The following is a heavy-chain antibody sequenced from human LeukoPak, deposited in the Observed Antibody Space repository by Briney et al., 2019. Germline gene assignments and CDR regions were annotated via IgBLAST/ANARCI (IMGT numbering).Heavy chain of an antibody. J-gene: IGHJ5*02. V-gene: IGHV3-9*01. D-gene: IGHD1-1*01. Sequence: PGGSLRLSCAASGFTFDDYAMHWVRQAPGKGLEWVSGISWNSGSIGYADSVKGRFTISRDNTKNTLYLQMNSLGAEDTAVYYCVRDKMMDDRGVGFDPWGQGTLVTVSS. CDR2: ISWNSGSI. CDR1: GFTFDDYA. CDR3: VRDKMMDDRGVGFDP.